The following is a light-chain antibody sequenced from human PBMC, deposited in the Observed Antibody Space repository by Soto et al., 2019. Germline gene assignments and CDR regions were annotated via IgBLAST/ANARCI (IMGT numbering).Light chain of an antibody. CDR1: SSDVGGYNY. CDR3: CSYAGSYPHVV. V-gene: IGLV2-11*01. CDR2: DVS. J-gene: IGLJ2*01. Sequence: QSVLTQPRSVSGSPGQSVTISCTGTSSDVGGYNYVSWYQQHPGKAPKLMIYDVSKRPSGVPDRFSGSKSGNTASLTISGLQADDEADYYCCSYAGSYPHVVFGGGTKLTVL.